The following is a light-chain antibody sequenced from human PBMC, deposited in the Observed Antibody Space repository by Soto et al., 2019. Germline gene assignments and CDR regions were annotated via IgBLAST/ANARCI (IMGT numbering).Light chain of an antibody. CDR3: QHSSSYPYT. V-gene: IGKV1-9*01. Sequence: DIQLTQSPSVLSASVGDRVTITCRASQGISSYLAWYQQKAGKAPKLLIYSASTLQSGVPSRFSGSGAGTEFTLTISILQPEDFATYYCQHSSSYPYTFGQGTKLEIK. J-gene: IGKJ2*01. CDR1: QGISSY. CDR2: SAS.